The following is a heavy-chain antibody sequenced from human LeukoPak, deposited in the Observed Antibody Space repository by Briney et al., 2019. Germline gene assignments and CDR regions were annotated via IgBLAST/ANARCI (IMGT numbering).Heavy chain of an antibody. V-gene: IGHV1-69*13. J-gene: IGHJ2*01. CDR1: GGTFGRYV. D-gene: IGHD5-18*01. CDR2: IIPPFGTA. CDR3: AKEGDTALVTGYLKL. Sequence: ASVKVSCKASGGTFGRYVISWLGQAPGQGLGWMGGIIPPFGTAPSAQTFQGRATITADESTRTVYMEMSSLRSEDTAMYYCAKEGDTALVTGYLKLWGRGTLVSVSA.